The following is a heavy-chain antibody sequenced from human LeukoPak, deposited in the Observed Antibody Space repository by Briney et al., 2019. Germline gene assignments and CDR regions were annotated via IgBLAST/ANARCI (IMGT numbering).Heavy chain of an antibody. CDR1: GFPFNNAW. CDR2: IKHDESEK. Sequence: PGGSLRLSCAASGFPFNNAWMTWVRQAPGKGLEWVANIKHDESEKNYLDSVKGRFTISRDNAQNSLYLQMNGLRVEDTAVYYCTRRLDDWGQGTLVTVSS. D-gene: IGHD3-16*01. V-gene: IGHV3-7*01. J-gene: IGHJ4*02. CDR3: TRRLDD.